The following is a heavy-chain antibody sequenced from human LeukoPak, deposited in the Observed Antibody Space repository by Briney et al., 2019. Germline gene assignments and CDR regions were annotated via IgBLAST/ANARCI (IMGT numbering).Heavy chain of an antibody. J-gene: IGHJ4*02. CDR2: IYTSGSN. D-gene: IGHD6-13*01. V-gene: IGHV4-61*02. CDR3: ASHQSGGSSDDY. Sequence: SETLSLTCTVSGGSISSRSYYWSWIRQPAGKGLEWIGRIYTSGSNNYNPSLKSRVTISVDTSKNQFSLKLSSVTAADTAVYYCASHQSGGSSDDYWGQGTLVTVSS. CDR1: GGSISSRSYY.